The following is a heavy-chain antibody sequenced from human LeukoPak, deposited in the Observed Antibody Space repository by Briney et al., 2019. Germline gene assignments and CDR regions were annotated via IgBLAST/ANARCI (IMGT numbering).Heavy chain of an antibody. CDR3: AREVWGGYCGGDCYSEGAFDI. J-gene: IGHJ3*02. D-gene: IGHD2-21*02. CDR1: GFTFSSYA. V-gene: IGHV3-64*01. Sequence: GGSLRLSCAASGFTFSSYAMHWVRPAPGKGLEYVSAISSNGGSTYYANSVKGRFTISRDNSKNTLYLQMGSLRAEDMAVYYCAREVWGGYCGGDCYSEGAFDIWGQGTMVTVSS. CDR2: ISSNGGST.